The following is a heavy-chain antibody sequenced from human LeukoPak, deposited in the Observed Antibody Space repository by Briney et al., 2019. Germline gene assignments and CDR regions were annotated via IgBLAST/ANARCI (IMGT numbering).Heavy chain of an antibody. CDR3: AGEGPQRITIFGVVMLYAFDI. J-gene: IGHJ3*02. CDR2: INPSGGST. V-gene: IGHV1-46*01. Sequence: ASVKVSCKASGYTFTSYYMHWVRQAPGQGLEWMGIINPSGGSTSYAQKFQGRVTMTRDTSTGTVYMELSSLRSEDTAVYYCAGEGPQRITIFGVVMLYAFDIWGQGTMVTVSS. D-gene: IGHD3-3*01. CDR1: GYTFTSYY.